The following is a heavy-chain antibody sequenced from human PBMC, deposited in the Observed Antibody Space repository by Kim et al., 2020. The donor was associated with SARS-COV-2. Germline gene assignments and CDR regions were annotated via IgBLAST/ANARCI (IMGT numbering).Heavy chain of an antibody. J-gene: IGHJ4*02. D-gene: IGHD6-13*01. CDR3: ATDQIAAAGSN. V-gene: IGHV1-24*01. Sequence: IYAQKFQGRVTMTEDTSTDTAYMELSSLRSEDTAVYYCATDQIAAAGSNWGQGTLVTVSS.